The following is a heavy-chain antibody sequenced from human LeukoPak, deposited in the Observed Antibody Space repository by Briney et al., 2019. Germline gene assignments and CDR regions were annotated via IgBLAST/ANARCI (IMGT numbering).Heavy chain of an antibody. CDR2: ISSSSSTI. Sequence: GGSLRLSCAASGFTFSTYSMNWVRQTPGKGLEWVSYISSSSSTILYADSVKGRFTISRDNAKNSLYLQMNSLGAADTAVYYCARDRPLYGSGDSAFDIWGQGTMVTVSS. CDR1: GFTFSTYS. J-gene: IGHJ3*02. D-gene: IGHD3-10*01. V-gene: IGHV3-48*04. CDR3: ARDRPLYGSGDSAFDI.